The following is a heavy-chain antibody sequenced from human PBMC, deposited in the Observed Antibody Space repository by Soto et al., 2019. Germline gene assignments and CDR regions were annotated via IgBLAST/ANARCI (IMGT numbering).Heavy chain of an antibody. CDR2: IIPIFGTA. CDR3: ARGGLTGSPMFLHYYYGMDV. V-gene: IGHV1-69*06. D-gene: IGHD3-10*01. J-gene: IGHJ6*02. Sequence: SVKVSCKASGGTFSSYAISWVRQAPGQGLEWMGGIIPIFGTANYAQKFQGRVTITADKSTSTAYMELSSLRSEDTAVYYYARGGLTGSPMFLHYYYGMDVWGQGTTVTVSS. CDR1: GGTFSSYA.